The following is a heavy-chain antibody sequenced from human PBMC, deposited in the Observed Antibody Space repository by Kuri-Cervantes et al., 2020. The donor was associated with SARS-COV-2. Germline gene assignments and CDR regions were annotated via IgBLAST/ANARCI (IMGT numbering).Heavy chain of an antibody. CDR2: VNPNSGNT. V-gene: IGHV1-18*01. CDR3: AREGGGDPLVLGFGVVIHDAFDI. J-gene: IGHJ3*02. D-gene: IGHD3-3*01. Sequence: ASVKVSCKASGYTFTSYGISWVRQAPGQGLEWMGWVNPNSGNTGYAQKFQGRVTMTTDTSTSTAYMELRSLRSDDTAVYYCAREGGGDPLVLGFGVVIHDAFDIWGQGTMVTVSS. CDR1: GYTFTSYG.